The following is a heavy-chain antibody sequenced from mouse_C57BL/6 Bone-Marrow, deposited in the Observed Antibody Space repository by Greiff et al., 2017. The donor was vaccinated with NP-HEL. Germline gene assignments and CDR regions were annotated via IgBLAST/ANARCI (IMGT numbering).Heavy chain of an antibody. D-gene: IGHD2-1*01. CDR1: GYTFTSYW. J-gene: IGHJ4*01. Sequence: VQLQQPGAELVKPGASVKMSCKASGYTFTSYWFTWVKQRPGQGLEWIGDIYPGGGSTNYNEKFKSKATLTVDTSSSTAYMQLSRLTSEDSAVYDGARGKDLLWPLYAMDYWGQGTSVTVSS. V-gene: IGHV1-55*01. CDR3: ARGKDLLWPLYAMDY. CDR2: IYPGGGST.